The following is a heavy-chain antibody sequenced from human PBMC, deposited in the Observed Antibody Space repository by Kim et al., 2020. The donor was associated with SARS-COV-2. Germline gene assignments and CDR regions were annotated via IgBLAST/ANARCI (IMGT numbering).Heavy chain of an antibody. D-gene: IGHD5-12*01. Sequence: SETLSLTCAVYGGSFSGYYWCWIRQPPGKGLEWIGEINHSGSTNYNPSLKSRVTISVDTSKNQFSLKLSSVTAADTAVYYCASRWGYSGYEWEDYWGQGTLVTVYS. CDR2: INHSGST. J-gene: IGHJ4*02. V-gene: IGHV4-34*01. CDR1: GGSFSGYY. CDR3: ASRWGYSGYEWEDY.